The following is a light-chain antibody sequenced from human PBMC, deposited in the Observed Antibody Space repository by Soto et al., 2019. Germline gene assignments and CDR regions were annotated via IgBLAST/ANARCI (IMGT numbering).Light chain of an antibody. CDR1: QSISNW. V-gene: IGKV1-5*03. CDR3: QQYDRFPYT. J-gene: IGKJ2*01. CDR2: KAS. Sequence: DIQMTQSPSTLSASVGDTVTITCRASQSISNWLAWYQQKPGQAPKLLIHKASTLETEVPSRFSGSGSGTEFTLTISSLQPYDFATFYCQQYDRFPYTFGQGTKLEIK.